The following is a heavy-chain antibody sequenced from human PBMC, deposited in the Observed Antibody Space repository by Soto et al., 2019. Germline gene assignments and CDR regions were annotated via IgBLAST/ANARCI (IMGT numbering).Heavy chain of an antibody. CDR2: IYYSGST. CDR1: GGYISSGGYY. J-gene: IGHJ2*01. D-gene: IGHD3-22*01. V-gene: IGHV4-31*03. Sequence: QVQLQESGPGLVKPSQTLSLTCTVSGGYISSGGYYWSWIRQHPGKGLEWIGYIYYSGSTYYNPSLKSRVTISVDTSKNQFSLKLSSVTAADTAVYYCAREISYDSSGYPWYFDLWGRGSLVTVSS. CDR3: AREISYDSSGYPWYFDL.